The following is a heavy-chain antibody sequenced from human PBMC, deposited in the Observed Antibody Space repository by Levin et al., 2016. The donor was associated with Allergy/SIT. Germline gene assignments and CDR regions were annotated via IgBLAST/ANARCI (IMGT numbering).Heavy chain of an antibody. CDR1: GYTFTGYY. J-gene: IGHJ5*02. CDR2: INPNSGGT. CDR3: AREGRYSSSWYLGIDP. V-gene: IGHV1-2*02. Sequence: ASVKVSCKASGYTFTGYYMHWVRQAPGQGLEWMGWINPNSGGTNYAQKFQGRVTMTRDTSISTAYMELSRLRSDDTAVYYCAREGRYSSSWYLGIDPWGQGTLVTVSS. D-gene: IGHD6-13*01.